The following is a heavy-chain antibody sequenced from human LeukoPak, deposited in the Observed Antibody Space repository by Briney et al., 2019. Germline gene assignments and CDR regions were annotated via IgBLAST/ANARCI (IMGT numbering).Heavy chain of an antibody. V-gene: IGHV4-59*12. CDR1: GGSISSYY. CDR3: ARGGLLWFGESPSDAFDI. CDR2: IYYSGST. Sequence: SETLSLTCTVSGGSISSYYWSWIRQPPGKGLEWIGYIYYSGSTNYNPSLKSRVTISVDTSKNQFSLKLSSVTAADTAVYYCARGGLLWFGESPSDAFDIWGQGTMVTVSS. D-gene: IGHD3-10*01. J-gene: IGHJ3*02.